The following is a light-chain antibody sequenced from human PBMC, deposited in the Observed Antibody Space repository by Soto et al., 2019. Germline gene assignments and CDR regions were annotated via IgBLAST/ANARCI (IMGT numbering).Light chain of an antibody. CDR3: QQTYSTPT. V-gene: IGKV1-39*01. CDR2: AAS. CDR1: QSISSY. J-gene: IGKJ4*01. Sequence: DIPMTQSPSSLSASVGDRVTITCRASQSISSYLNWYQQKPVKAPKLLIYAASSLQSGVPSRFSGSGSGTNFTLTISSLQPEDIATYHCQQTYSTPTFGGGTKVEIK.